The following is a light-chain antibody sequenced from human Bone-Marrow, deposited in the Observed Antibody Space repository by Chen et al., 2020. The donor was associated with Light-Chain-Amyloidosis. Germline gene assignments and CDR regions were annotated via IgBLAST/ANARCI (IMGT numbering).Light chain of an antibody. Sequence: EIVLTQSPATVSLSPGDTATLSCRASESISFYLTWYQQKPGQAPRRRIYDACHRATGIPARFSGSGSGTDFTLTITNLEPDDFAVDYGQQRSSWPTFGQGTRLEI. V-gene: IGKV3-11*01. CDR2: DAC. CDR1: ESISFY. J-gene: IGKJ5*01. CDR3: QQRSSWPT.